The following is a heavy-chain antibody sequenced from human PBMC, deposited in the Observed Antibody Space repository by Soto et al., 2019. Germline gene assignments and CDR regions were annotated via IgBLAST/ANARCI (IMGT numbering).Heavy chain of an antibody. CDR1: GYTFTSYG. V-gene: IGHV1-18*01. CDR3: ARDDYYDILTGYYNLDY. J-gene: IGHJ4*02. D-gene: IGHD3-9*01. CDR2: ISAYNGNT. Sequence: ASVKVSCKASGYTFTSYGISWVRQAPGQGLEWMGWISAYNGNTNYAQKLQGRVTMITDTSTSTAYMELRSLRSDDTAVYYCARDDYYDILTGYYNLDYWGQGTLVTVSS.